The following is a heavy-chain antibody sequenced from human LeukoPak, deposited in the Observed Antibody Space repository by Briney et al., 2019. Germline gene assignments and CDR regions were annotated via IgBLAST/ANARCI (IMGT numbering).Heavy chain of an antibody. CDR1: GYTFTSYY. D-gene: IGHD2-2*01. V-gene: IGHV1-46*01. J-gene: IGHJ3*02. Sequence: ASVKVSCKASGYTFTSYYMHWVRQAPGQGLEWMGIINPSGGSTSYAQKFQGRVTMTRDTSTSTVYMELNSLRSEDTAVYYCARHYCSSTSCYPGDAFDIWGQGTMVTVSS. CDR2: INPSGGST. CDR3: ARHYCSSTSCYPGDAFDI.